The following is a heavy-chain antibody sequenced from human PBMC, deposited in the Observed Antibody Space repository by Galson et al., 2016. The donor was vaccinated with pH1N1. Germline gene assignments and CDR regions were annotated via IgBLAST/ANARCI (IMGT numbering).Heavy chain of an antibody. J-gene: IGHJ4*02. Sequence: SLRLSCAASGFTFDDYAMYWVRQAPGKGLEWVSGISWNSGSIGYADSVKGRFTISRDNAKNSLYLQMNSLRAEDTASYYCAKVRGYSYGPFEYWGQGTLVTVSS. V-gene: IGHV3-9*01. CDR2: ISWNSGSI. CDR3: AKVRGYSYGPFEY. CDR1: GFTFDDYA. D-gene: IGHD5-18*01.